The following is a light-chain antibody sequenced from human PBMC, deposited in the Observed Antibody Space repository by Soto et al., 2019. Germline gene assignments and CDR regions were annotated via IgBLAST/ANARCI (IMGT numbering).Light chain of an antibody. CDR2: EVS. J-gene: IGLJ1*01. CDR1: SSDVGGYNY. CDR3: SSYAGSNTPYV. Sequence: QSALTQPPSASGSPGQSVTISCTGTSSDVGGYNYVSWYQQHPGKAPKLMIYEVSKRPSGVPDRFSGSKSGNTASLTVSGLQAEDEADYYFSSYAGSNTPYVFGTGTKVTVL. V-gene: IGLV2-8*01.